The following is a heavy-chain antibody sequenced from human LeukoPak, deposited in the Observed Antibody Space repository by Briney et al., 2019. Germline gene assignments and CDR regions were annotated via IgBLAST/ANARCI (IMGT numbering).Heavy chain of an antibody. D-gene: IGHD4-17*01. V-gene: IGHV3-33*06. Sequence: GRSLRLSCATSGFTFSMSGMHWVRQAPGKGLEWVGVIWHDGNNKYYAGSVKGRFTISRDNSKNTVYLQMNSLRADDTAMYYCVKDRYGDLDYWGQGTLVTVSS. CDR3: VKDRYGDLDY. CDR2: IWHDGNNK. CDR1: GFTFSMSG. J-gene: IGHJ4*02.